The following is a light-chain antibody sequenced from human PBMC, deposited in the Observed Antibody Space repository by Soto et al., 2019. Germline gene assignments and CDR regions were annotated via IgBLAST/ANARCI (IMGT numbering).Light chain of an antibody. J-gene: IGKJ1*01. V-gene: IGKV3-15*01. CDR1: QSVSSY. Sequence: EIVLTQSPATLSLSPGERATLSCRASQSVSSYLAWYQQKPGQAPRLLIYWASTREFGVPDRFSGSGSGTDFTLTISSLQAEDVAVYYCQQYYTTPRTFGHGPKVDIK. CDR3: QQYYTTPRT. CDR2: WAS.